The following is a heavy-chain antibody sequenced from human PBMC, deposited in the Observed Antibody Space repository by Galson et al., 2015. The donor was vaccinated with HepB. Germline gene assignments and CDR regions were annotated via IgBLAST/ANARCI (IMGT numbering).Heavy chain of an antibody. CDR1: GGSISSGGYY. CDR2: IYYSGST. D-gene: IGHD2-8*01. Sequence: TLSLTCTVSGGSISSGGYYWSWIRQHPGKGLEWIGYIYYSGSTYYNPSLKSRVTISVDTSKNQFSLKLSSVTAADTAVYYCARHDGEGGPQTSYQDIVLMVYAIPKYWYFDLWGRGTLVTVSS. CDR3: ARHDGEGGPQTSYQDIVLMVYAIPKYWYFDL. V-gene: IGHV4-31*03. J-gene: IGHJ2*01.